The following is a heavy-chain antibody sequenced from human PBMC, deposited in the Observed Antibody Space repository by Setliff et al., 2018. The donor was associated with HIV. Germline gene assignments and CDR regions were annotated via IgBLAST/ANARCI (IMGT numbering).Heavy chain of an antibody. CDR1: GFTFSSYS. V-gene: IGHV3-48*01. CDR3: ARDYGGWYPTGDYYYYYMDV. CDR2: ISSSSSTI. Sequence: PGGSLRLSCAASGFTFSSYSMNWVRQAPGKGLEWVSYISSSSSTIYYADSVKGRFTISRDNAKNSLYLQRNSRRAEDTAVYYCARDYGGWYPTGDYYYYYMDVWGKGTTVTVSS. J-gene: IGHJ6*03. D-gene: IGHD6-19*01.